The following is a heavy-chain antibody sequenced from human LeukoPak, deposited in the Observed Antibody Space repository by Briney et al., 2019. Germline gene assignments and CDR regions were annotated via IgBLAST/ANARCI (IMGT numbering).Heavy chain of an antibody. Sequence: GGSLRLSCAASGFTFDDYVMHWVRQAPGKGLEWVSGISWNSGSIGYADSVKGRFTISRDNAKNSLYLQMNSLRAEDTAVYYCARDLGRQLWLLDYYGMDVWGQGTTVTVSS. D-gene: IGHD5-18*01. J-gene: IGHJ6*02. CDR3: ARDLGRQLWLLDYYGMDV. CDR1: GFTFDDYV. CDR2: ISWNSGSI. V-gene: IGHV3-9*01.